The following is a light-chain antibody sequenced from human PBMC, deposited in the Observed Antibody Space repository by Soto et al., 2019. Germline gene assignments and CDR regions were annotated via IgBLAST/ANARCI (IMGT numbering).Light chain of an antibody. CDR2: RSN. CDR1: SSNIGSNY. Sequence: QSVLTQPPSASGTPGQRVTISCSGSSSNIGSNYVYWYQHLPGAAPQLLIYRSNERPSGVPDRVSGSKSGTSASLAISGLRSEDEAVYYCAAWDDSLSVPVFGGGTKLTVL. CDR3: AAWDDSLSVPV. J-gene: IGLJ3*02. V-gene: IGLV1-47*01.